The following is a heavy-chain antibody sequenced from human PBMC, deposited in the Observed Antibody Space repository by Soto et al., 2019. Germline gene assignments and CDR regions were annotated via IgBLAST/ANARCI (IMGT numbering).Heavy chain of an antibody. V-gene: IGHV3-30*03. CDR2: ISYDGSNK. Sequence: GGSLILSCAADGFTFSSYSMNWVLQAPGKGLEWVAVISYDGSNKYYADSVKGRFTISRDNSKNTLYLQMNSLRAEDTAVYYCATVEASWDYVMDVWGQGTTVTVSS. CDR3: ATVEASWDYVMDV. D-gene: IGHD1-1*01. CDR1: GFTFSSYS. J-gene: IGHJ6*02.